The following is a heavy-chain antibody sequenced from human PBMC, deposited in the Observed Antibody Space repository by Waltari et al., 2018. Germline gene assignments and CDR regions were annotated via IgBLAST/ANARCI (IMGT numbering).Heavy chain of an antibody. J-gene: IGHJ6*03. CDR3: ASMGANYYMDV. Sequence: QLQLQESGSGLVKPSQTLSLTCAVSGGSISSGGYSWSWIRQPPGKGLEWIGYIYHSGRTYYNPSLKSRVTISVDRSKNQFSLKLSSVTAADTAVYYCASMGANYYMDVWGKGTTVTVSS. V-gene: IGHV4-30-2*01. D-gene: IGHD3-16*01. CDR2: IYHSGRT. CDR1: GGSISSGGYS.